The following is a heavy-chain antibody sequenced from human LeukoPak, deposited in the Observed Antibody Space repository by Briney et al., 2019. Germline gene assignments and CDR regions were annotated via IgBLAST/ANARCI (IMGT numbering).Heavy chain of an antibody. CDR1: GGSISSSSYY. CDR2: IYYSGSS. Sequence: SETLSLTCTVSGGSISSSSYYWGWIRRPPGKGLEWIGSIYYSGSSYYNPSLKSRVTISVDTSKNHFSLKLTSVTAADTAVYYCAREHYYDSTAYLDWGQGTLVSASS. V-gene: IGHV4-39*02. CDR3: AREHYYDSTAYLD. J-gene: IGHJ4*02. D-gene: IGHD3-22*01.